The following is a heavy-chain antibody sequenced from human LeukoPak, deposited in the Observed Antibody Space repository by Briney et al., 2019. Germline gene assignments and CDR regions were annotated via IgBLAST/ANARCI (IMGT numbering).Heavy chain of an antibody. CDR2: INSDGSST. CDR3: ARDTQYCSGGSCYGVFGF. J-gene: IGHJ4*02. CDR1: GFTLSNYW. Sequence: PGGSLRLSCAASGFTLSNYWMYWVRQAPGKGLVWVSRINSDGSSTRYADSVKGRFTISRDNAKNTLFLQMNSLRAEDTAVYYCARDTQYCSGGSCYGVFGFWGQGTLVTVSS. V-gene: IGHV3-74*01. D-gene: IGHD2-15*01.